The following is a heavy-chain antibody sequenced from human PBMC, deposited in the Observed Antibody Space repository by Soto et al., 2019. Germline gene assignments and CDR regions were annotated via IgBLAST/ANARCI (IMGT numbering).Heavy chain of an antibody. CDR2: ISSSSSYI. CDR3: AREKAMVDY. J-gene: IGHJ4*02. CDR1: GFTFSSYS. D-gene: IGHD5-18*01. Sequence: GGSLRLSCAASGFTFSSYSMNWVRQAPGKGLEWVSSISSSSSYIYYADSVKGRFTTSRDNAKNSLYLHMNSLRAEDTAVYYCAREKAMVDYWGQGTLVTVSS. V-gene: IGHV3-21*01.